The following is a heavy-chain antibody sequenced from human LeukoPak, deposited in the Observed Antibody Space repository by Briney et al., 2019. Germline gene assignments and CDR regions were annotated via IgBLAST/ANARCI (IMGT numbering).Heavy chain of an antibody. CDR1: GGSIRSISYY. J-gene: IGHJ3*02. CDR2: IYDSGST. Sequence: SDTLSLTCTVSGGSIRSISYYWGWIRQPPGKGLEWIGSIYDSGSTYYNPSLKSRVTISVDTSKNQFSLKLSSVTAADTAVYYCARDGGGNNPINAFDIWGQGTMVTVSS. CDR3: ARDGGGNNPINAFDI. D-gene: IGHD4-23*01. V-gene: IGHV4-39*07.